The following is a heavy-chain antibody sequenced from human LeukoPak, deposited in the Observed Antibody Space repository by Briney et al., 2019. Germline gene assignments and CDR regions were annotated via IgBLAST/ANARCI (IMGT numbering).Heavy chain of an antibody. CDR3: ARPVLPYYFDY. V-gene: IGHV4-38-2*01. CDR2: MYHSGST. Sequence: SETLSLTCAVSGYSISSGYYWGWIRQPPGKGLEWIGSMYHSGSTYYNPSLKSRVTISVDTSKNQFSLKLSSVTAADTAVYYCARPVLPYYFDYWGQGTLVTVSS. J-gene: IGHJ4*02. CDR1: GYSISSGYY. D-gene: IGHD5/OR15-5a*01.